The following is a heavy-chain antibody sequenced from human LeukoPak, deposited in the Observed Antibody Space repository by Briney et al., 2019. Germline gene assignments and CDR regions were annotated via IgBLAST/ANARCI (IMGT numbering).Heavy chain of an antibody. V-gene: IGHV1-2*02. Sequence: ASVKVSCKASAYTFTGYYMHWVRQAPGQGLEWMGWINPNSGDTNYAQKFQDRVTMTRDTSITTAYMELSGLRSDDTAVYYCARGDSSGYYPLDYWGQGTLVTVSS. J-gene: IGHJ4*02. CDR1: AYTFTGYY. CDR3: ARGDSSGYYPLDY. D-gene: IGHD3-22*01. CDR2: INPNSGDT.